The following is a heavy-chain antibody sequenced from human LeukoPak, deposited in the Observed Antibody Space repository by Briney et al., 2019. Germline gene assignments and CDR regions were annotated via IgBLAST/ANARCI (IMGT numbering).Heavy chain of an antibody. J-gene: IGHJ4*02. Sequence: GGSLRLSCAASGFTVYSNYMTWVCQAPGKGLEWVSVIYDTGTTSYADSVKGRFTISRDNSKNTLLLQMNSLRAEDTAVYYCAKSIGSGSYWGQGTLVTVSS. CDR2: IYDTGTT. CDR1: GFTVYSNY. D-gene: IGHD3-10*01. CDR3: AKSIGSGSY. V-gene: IGHV3-53*01.